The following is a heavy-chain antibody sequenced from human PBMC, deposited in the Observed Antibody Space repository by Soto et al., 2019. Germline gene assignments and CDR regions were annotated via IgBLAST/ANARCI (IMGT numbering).Heavy chain of an antibody. J-gene: IGHJ4*02. D-gene: IGHD6-13*01. CDR1: GFTFSSYS. V-gene: IGHV3-21*01. CDR2: ISSSSSYI. CDR3: ARDRGRRIAAAGTVIDY. Sequence: EVQLVESGGGLVQPGGSLRLSCAASGFTFSSYSMNWVRQAPGKGLEWVSSISSSSSYIYYADSVKGRFTISRDNAKNSLYLQMNSLRAEDTAVYYCARDRGRRIAAAGTVIDYWGQGTLVTVSS.